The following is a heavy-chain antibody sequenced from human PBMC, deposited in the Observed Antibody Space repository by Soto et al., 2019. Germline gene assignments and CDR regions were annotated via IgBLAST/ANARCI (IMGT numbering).Heavy chain of an antibody. J-gene: IGHJ6*02. Sequence: PGESLKISCKGSGYSFTSYWIGWVRQMPGKGLEWMGIIYPGDSDTRYSPSFQGQVTISADKSISTAYLQWSSLKASDTAMYYCARQNTENSSGWPYYYYGMDGWGQGTTVTVSS. CDR3: ARQNTENSSGWPYYYYGMDG. V-gene: IGHV5-51*01. D-gene: IGHD6-19*01. CDR2: IYPGDSDT. CDR1: GYSFTSYW.